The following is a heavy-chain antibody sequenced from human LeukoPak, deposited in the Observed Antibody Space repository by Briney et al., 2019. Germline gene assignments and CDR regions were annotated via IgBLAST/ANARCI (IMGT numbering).Heavy chain of an antibody. Sequence: AGGSLRLFCAASGFTFSSYWMHWVRQAPGKGLVWVSRINSDGSSTSYADSVKGRFTISRDNAKNTLYLQMNSLRAEDTAVYYCARVPGYNVYYYGMDVWGQGTTVTVSS. CDR2: INSDGSST. V-gene: IGHV3-74*01. D-gene: IGHD5-24*01. CDR3: ARVPGYNVYYYGMDV. J-gene: IGHJ6*02. CDR1: GFTFSSYW.